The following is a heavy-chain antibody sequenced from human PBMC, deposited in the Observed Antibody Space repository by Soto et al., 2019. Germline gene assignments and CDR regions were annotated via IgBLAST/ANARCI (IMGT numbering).Heavy chain of an antibody. CDR3: AREGVDYDYIWGSPDY. V-gene: IGHV3-48*01. CDR2: ISSSSSTI. D-gene: IGHD3-16*01. CDR1: GFTFSSYS. Sequence: ESGGGLVQPGGSLRLSCAASGFTFSSYSMNWVRQAPGKGLEWVSYISSSSSTIYYADSVKGRFTISRDNAKNSLYLQMNSLRAEDTAVYYCAREGVDYDYIWGSPDYWGQGTLVTVSS. J-gene: IGHJ4*02.